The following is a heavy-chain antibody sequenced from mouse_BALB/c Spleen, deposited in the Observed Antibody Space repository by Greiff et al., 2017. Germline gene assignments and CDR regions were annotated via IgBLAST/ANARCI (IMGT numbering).Heavy chain of an antibody. CDR1: GFNIKDYY. D-gene: IGHD2-12*01. Sequence: EVQLQQSGAELVRSGASVKLSCTASGFNIKDYYMHWVKQRPEQGLEWIGWIDPENGDTEYAPKFQGKATMTADTSSNTAYLQLSSLTSEDTAVYYCNVRQFAYWGQGTLVTVSA. J-gene: IGHJ3*01. CDR2: IDPENGDT. V-gene: IGHV14-4*02. CDR3: NVRQFAY.